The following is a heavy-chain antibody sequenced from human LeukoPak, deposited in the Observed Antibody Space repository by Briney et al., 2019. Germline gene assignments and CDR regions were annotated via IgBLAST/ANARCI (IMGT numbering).Heavy chain of an antibody. CDR1: GFTFSSYG. CDR2: ISYDGSNK. D-gene: IGHD3-10*01. V-gene: IGHV3-30*03. J-gene: IGHJ4*02. CDR3: ARDGSGSYYNHKYYFDY. Sequence: GGSLRLSCAASGFTFSSYGMHWVRQAPGKGLEWVAVISYDGSNKYYADSVKGRFTISRDNSKNTLYLQMNSLRAEDTAVYYCARDGSGSYYNHKYYFDYWGQGTLVTVSS.